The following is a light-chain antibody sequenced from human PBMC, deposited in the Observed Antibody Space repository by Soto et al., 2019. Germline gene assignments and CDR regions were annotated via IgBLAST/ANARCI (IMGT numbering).Light chain of an antibody. CDR3: EQDGSTPLT. J-gene: IGKJ4*01. CDR1: QSVANYY. CDR2: DAS. Sequence: EIVLTQSPGTLSLSPGERATLSCRASQSVANYYLAWYQQKPGQAPRFLNYDASSRATGTPDRFSGSGSATDFTLNITRLEPEDFAVYYCEQDGSTPLTFGGGTKVEIK. V-gene: IGKV3-20*01.